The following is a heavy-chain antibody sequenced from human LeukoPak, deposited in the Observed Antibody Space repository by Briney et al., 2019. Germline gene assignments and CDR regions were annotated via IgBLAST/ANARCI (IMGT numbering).Heavy chain of an antibody. CDR1: GYTFTSYG. CDR2: ISAYNGNT. CDR3: ARVSAGGQWLVRISYYYGMDV. V-gene: IGHV1-18*01. J-gene: IGHJ6*02. D-gene: IGHD6-19*01. Sequence: GASVKVSCKASGYTFTSYGISWVRQAPGQGLEWMGWISAYNGNTNYAQKLQGRVTMTTDTSTSTAYMELRSLRSDDTAVYYCARVSAGGQWLVRISYYYGMDVWGQGTTVTVSS.